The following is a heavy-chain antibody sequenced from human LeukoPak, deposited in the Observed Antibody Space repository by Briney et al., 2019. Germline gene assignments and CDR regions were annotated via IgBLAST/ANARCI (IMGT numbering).Heavy chain of an antibody. CDR3: ATTGSRSYFDY. V-gene: IGHV4-39*07. CDR1: GGSTSSSSYY. CDR2: IYYSGST. D-gene: IGHD2-8*02. J-gene: IGHJ4*02. Sequence: SETLSLTCTVSGGSTSSSSYYWGWIRQPPGKGLEWIGSIYYSGSTYYNPSLKSRVTISVDTSKNQFSLKLSSVTAADTAVYYCATTGSRSYFDYWGQGTLVPVSS.